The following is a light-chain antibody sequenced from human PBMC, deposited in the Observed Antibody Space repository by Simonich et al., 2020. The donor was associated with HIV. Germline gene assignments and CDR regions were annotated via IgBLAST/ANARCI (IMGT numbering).Light chain of an antibody. Sequence: QSVLTQPPSVSGAPGQRVTISCFGSSANIGAGYDVHWYQQLPGKAPKLLIYGNSNRPSGVPDRFSGSKSGTSASLAITGLQSEDEADYYCAAWHDSLNGPVFGGGTKLTVL. V-gene: IGLV1-40*01. J-gene: IGLJ2*01. CDR1: SANIGAGYD. CDR2: GNS. CDR3: AAWHDSLNGPV.